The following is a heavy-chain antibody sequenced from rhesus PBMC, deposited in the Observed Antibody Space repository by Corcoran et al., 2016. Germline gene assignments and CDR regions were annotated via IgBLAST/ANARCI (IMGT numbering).Heavy chain of an antibody. CDR3: ATRDWSALDV. J-gene: IGHJ5-2*02. Sequence: EVQLVESGGGLAKPGGSLRLSCAASGFTYRNYWRYWVRQAPGKGLEWLSAIKSAGSIPYYADAVKDRFTISRENAKNTLNLQMDSLRAEDTAVYDCATRDWSALDVWGRGVLVTVSS. CDR1: GFTYRNYW. D-gene: IGHD3-3*01. CDR2: IKSAGSIP. V-gene: IGHV3-28*02.